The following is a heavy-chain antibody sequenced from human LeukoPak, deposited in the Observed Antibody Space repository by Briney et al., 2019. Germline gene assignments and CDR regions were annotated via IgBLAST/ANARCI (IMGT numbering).Heavy chain of an antibody. D-gene: IGHD3-10*01. CDR2: INAGNGNT. V-gene: IGHV1-3*01. J-gene: IGHJ4*02. CDR3: ARDIVGIAMVRGIIPYLDY. CDR1: GYTFTSYA. Sequence: ASVKVSRKASGYTFTSYAMHWVRQAPGQRLEWMGWINAGNGNTKYSQKFQGRVTITRDTSTSTAYMELRSLTSDDTAVYYCARDIVGIAMVRGIIPYLDYWGQGTLVAVSS.